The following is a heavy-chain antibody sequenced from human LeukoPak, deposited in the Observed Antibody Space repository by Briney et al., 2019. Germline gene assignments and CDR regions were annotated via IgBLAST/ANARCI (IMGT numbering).Heavy chain of an antibody. CDR3: ARLLSLVAAVDY. J-gene: IGHJ4*02. D-gene: IGHD6-25*01. V-gene: IGHV3-48*03. CDR1: GFTFSSYE. Sequence: PGGSLRLSCAASGFTFSSYEMNWVRQAPGKGLEWVSYISSSGSTIYYADSVKGRFTISRDNAKNSLYLQMNSLRAEDTAVYYCARLLSLVAAVDYWGQGTLVTVSS. CDR2: ISSSGSTI.